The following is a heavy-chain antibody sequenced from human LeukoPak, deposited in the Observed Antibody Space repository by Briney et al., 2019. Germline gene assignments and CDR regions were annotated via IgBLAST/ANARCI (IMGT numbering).Heavy chain of an antibody. Sequence: GGSLRLSCAASGFTFSTYAMIWVRQAPGKGLEWVSVIGGSGSYTYYADSVKGRFTISRDNSKDTLYLQMNSLRVEDTAVYYCARDWYDYWGQGTLVTVSS. V-gene: IGHV3-23*01. J-gene: IGHJ4*02. CDR1: GFTFSTYA. CDR3: ARDWYDY. D-gene: IGHD6-13*01. CDR2: IGGSGSYT.